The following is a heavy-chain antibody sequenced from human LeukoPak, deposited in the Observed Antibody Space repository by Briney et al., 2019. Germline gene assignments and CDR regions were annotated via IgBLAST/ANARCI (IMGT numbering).Heavy chain of an antibody. D-gene: IGHD2-15*01. CDR3: ARGWDGVVGGYCSGGSCYSNYYYYMDV. J-gene: IGHJ6*03. CDR2: IKQDGSEK. V-gene: IGHV3-7*03. Sequence: GGSLRLSCAASGFTFSSYWMSWVRQAPGKGLEWVANIKQDGSEKYYVDSVKGRFTISRDNAKNSLYLQMNSLRAEDTALYYCARGWDGVVGGYCSGGSCYSNYYYYMDVWGKGTTVTVSS. CDR1: GFTFSSYW.